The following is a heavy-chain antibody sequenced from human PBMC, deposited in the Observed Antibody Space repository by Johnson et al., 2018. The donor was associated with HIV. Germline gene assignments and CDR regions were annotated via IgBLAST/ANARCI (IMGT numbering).Heavy chain of an antibody. CDR2: IRYNGTNK. D-gene: IGHD3-16*01. J-gene: IGHJ3*02. CDR3: ARVGGYAFDI. V-gene: IGHV3-33*08. CDR1: GFTFSVCP. Sequence: QVQLVESGGGVVRPGRSLRLSCAASGFTFSVCPMHWVRQAPGRGLEWVAVIRYNGTNKYYADSVKGRFTISRDNAKNSLYLQMNSLRAEDTAVYYGARVGGYAFDIWGQGTMVTVSS.